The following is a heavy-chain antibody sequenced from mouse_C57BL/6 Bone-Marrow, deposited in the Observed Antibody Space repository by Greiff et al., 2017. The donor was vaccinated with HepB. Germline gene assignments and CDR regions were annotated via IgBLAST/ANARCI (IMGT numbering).Heavy chain of an antibody. Sequence: QVQLQQSGAELAGPGASVKLSCKASGYTFTSYGISWVKQRTGQGLEWIGEIYPRSGNTYYNEKFKGKATLTADKSSSTAYMELRSLTSEDSAVYFCAYYDYDPYYFDYWGQGTTLTVSS. CDR1: GYTFTSYG. CDR3: AYYDYDPYYFDY. D-gene: IGHD2-4*01. CDR2: IYPRSGNT. V-gene: IGHV1-81*01. J-gene: IGHJ2*01.